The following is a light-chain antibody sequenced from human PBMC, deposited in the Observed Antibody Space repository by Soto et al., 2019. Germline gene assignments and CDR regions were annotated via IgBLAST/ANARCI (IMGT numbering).Light chain of an antibody. J-gene: IGKJ1*01. Sequence: NQLTQSPSSLSASVGDRVTITCRASQDISTYLAWYQQYPRRAPKLLIYLASTLESGVPSRFSGRASGTDITLTINSLQPDDFATYYGQQLDSDPPWAFGKGTRVDVK. CDR2: LAS. CDR3: QQLDSDPPWA. CDR1: QDISTY. V-gene: IGKV1-9*01.